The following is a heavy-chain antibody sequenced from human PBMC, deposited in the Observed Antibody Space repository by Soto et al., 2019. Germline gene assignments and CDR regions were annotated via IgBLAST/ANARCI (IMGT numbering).Heavy chain of an antibody. V-gene: IGHV3-30*05. CDR2: ISFEGNTQ. J-gene: IGHJ6*02. CDR1: GFTLSRYG. D-gene: IGHD1-1*01. CDR3: ARGAEHQLLSRDYFYGMDV. Sequence: ESGGGVVQPGRSLRLSCAASGFTLSRYGMHWVRQAPGKGLEWVAVISFEGNTQYYADSVKSRFTISRDNSKDTLSLQIHSLRPEDTAVYYCARGAEHQLLSRDYFYGMDVWGQGTTVSVSS.